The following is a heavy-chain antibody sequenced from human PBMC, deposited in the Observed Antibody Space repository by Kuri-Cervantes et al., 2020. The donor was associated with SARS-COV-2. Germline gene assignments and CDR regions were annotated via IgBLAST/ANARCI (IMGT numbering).Heavy chain of an antibody. Sequence: ASVKVSCKTPETTFPNYDINWVRQATGQGLEWMGWISAYNGNTNYAQKLQGRVTMTTDTSTSTAYMELRSLRSDDTAVYYCARAAAPPGGDYYYMDVWGKGTTVTVSS. D-gene: IGHD2-2*01. V-gene: IGHV1-18*01. CDR1: ETTFPNYD. CDR2: ISAYNGNT. CDR3: ARAAAPPGGDYYYMDV. J-gene: IGHJ6*03.